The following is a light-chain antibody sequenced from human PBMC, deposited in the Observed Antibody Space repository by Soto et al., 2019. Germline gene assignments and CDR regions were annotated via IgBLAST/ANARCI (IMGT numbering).Light chain of an antibody. CDR1: QSISRY. CDR2: SAS. J-gene: IGKJ3*01. Sequence: DIQMTQSPSSLSASVGDRVTVTWRAGQSISRYLNWYQQRPGKAPKLLIYSASTLQTGVPSRFSGSGYGTDFNLTISSLQPEDFATYYCQQSYNGPFTFGPGTKVDIK. V-gene: IGKV1-39*01. CDR3: QQSYNGPFT.